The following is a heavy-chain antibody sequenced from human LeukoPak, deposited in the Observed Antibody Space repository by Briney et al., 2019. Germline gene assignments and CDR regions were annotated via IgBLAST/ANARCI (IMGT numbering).Heavy chain of an antibody. V-gene: IGHV4-39*07. D-gene: IGHD2-15*01. CDR3: AKDWRRIVVVGPITRHGNYMDV. J-gene: IGHJ6*03. CDR2: IYYSGST. CDR1: GGSISSSSYY. Sequence: SETLSLTCTVSGGSISSSSYYWGWIRQPPGKGLEWIGSIYYSGSTYYNPSLKSRVTISVDTSKNQFSLKLSSVTAADTAVYYCAKDWRRIVVVGPITRHGNYMDVWGKGTTVTISS.